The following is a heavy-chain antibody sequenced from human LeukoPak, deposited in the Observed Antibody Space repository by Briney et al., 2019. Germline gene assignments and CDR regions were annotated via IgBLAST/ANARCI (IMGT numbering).Heavy chain of an antibody. CDR1: GFTFSSYW. Sequence: GGSLRLSCAASGFTFSSYWMSWVRQAPGKGLEWVANIKQDGSEKYYVDSVKGRFTISRDNAKNSLYLQMSSLRAEDTAVYYCARAGGRAAAGSYFDYWGQGTLATVSS. V-gene: IGHV3-7*01. CDR3: ARAGGRAAAGSYFDY. D-gene: IGHD6-13*01. CDR2: IKQDGSEK. J-gene: IGHJ4*02.